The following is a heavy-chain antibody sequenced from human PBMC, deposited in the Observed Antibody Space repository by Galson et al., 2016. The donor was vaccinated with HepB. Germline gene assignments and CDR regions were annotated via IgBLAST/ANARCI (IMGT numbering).Heavy chain of an antibody. V-gene: IGHV3-64*01. CDR1: GFTFSDYA. CDR2: ISRNGDST. CDR3: ARAAITMIVRSGMDV. Sequence: SLRLSCAASGFTFSDYAMHWVRHAPGKGLEYISTISRNGDSTYYANSVKGRFTISRDNSKSTLYLQMGGLRADDMAVYYCARAAITMIVRSGMDVWGQGTTVTVSS. J-gene: IGHJ6*02. D-gene: IGHD3-22*01.